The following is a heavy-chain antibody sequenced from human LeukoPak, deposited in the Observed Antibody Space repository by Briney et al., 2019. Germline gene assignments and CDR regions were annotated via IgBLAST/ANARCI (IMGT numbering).Heavy chain of an antibody. D-gene: IGHD6-13*01. Sequence: GGSLRLSCGVSGFTFTSYWMNWVRQAPGKGLEWVASISRNGGEKSYVVSVKGPFTISRDNAKNSLYLQLSSLRAEDTAVYYCARDGAAAGLYFDLWGQGTLVTVSS. CDR2: ISRNGGEK. CDR3: ARDGAAAGLYFDL. CDR1: GFTFTSYW. V-gene: IGHV3-7*01. J-gene: IGHJ4*01.